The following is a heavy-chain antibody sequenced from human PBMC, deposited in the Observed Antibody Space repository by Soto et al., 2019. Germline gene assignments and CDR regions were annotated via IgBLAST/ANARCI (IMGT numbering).Heavy chain of an antibody. D-gene: IGHD2-15*01. CDR1: GGAFSDYA. Sequence: QVQLVQSGAEVKKPGSSVKVSCKASGGAFSDYAFSWVRQAPGQGLEWLGGIMPIFRAPDYAQKFQGRVTTPPDEPSRTACMAMTRLRSGDTAFDYCASWVKEAGSGTSCSGMDVWGQGTTVTVS. CDR2: IMPIFRAP. J-gene: IGHJ6*02. CDR3: ASWVKEAGSGTSCSGMDV. V-gene: IGHV1-69*05.